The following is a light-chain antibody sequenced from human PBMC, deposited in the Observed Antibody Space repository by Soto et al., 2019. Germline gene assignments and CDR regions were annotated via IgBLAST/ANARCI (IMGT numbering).Light chain of an antibody. V-gene: IGKV3-11*01. CDR3: QQRSDWPPLYT. CDR1: QSVYSY. J-gene: IGKJ2*01. Sequence: EIVLTQSPATLSLSPGERATLSCRASQSVYSYLAWYQQTPGQAPRLLIYDASNRATGIPARFSGSGSGTDFTLTISSPEPEDFAVYYCQQRSDWPPLYTFGQGTKLEIK. CDR2: DAS.